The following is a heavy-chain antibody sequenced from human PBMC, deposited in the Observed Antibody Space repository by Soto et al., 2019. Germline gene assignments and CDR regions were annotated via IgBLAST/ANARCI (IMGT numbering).Heavy chain of an antibody. D-gene: IGHD2-2*01. CDR3: AKVGRGYCSSTSCLTLYGMDV. V-gene: IGHV3-30*18. J-gene: IGHJ6*02. CDR1: GFIFNSYG. Sequence: GGSLRLSCAASGFIFNSYGLHWVRQAPGKGLEGVAVILYDGSDKYYADSVKGRFTISRDNSKSTLYLQMNGLRAEDTAVYYCAKVGRGYCSSTSCLTLYGMDVWGQGTTVTVSS. CDR2: ILYDGSDK.